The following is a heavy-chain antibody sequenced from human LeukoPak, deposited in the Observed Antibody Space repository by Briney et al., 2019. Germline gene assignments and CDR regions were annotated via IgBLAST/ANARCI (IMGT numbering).Heavy chain of an antibody. CDR1: GFTLSTYA. D-gene: IGHD6-19*01. Sequence: GGSLRLSCSASGFTLSTYAMHWVRQAPGKGLEHVSVISGNGGSTYYADSVKGRFTISRDTSKNTLYLQMNSLRAEDTALYYCARASRWLAFDDWGQGALVTVSA. CDR2: ISGNGGST. CDR3: ARASRWLAFDD. J-gene: IGHJ4*02. V-gene: IGHV3-64*04.